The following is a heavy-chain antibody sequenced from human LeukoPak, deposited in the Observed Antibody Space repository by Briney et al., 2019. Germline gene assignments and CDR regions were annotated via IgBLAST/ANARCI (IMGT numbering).Heavy chain of an antibody. D-gene: IGHD6-6*01. V-gene: IGHV3-9*01. J-gene: IGHJ4*02. CDR3: AKDTYSTSLTGFDH. CDR1: GFTFDDYA. CDR2: ISWNGGSI. Sequence: HAGGSLRLSCAASGFTFDDYAMQWVRQAPGKGLEWVSGISWNGGSIGYADSVKGRFTISRDNAKNSLYLQMNSLRAEDTALYYCAKDTYSTSLTGFDHWGQGTLVIVSS.